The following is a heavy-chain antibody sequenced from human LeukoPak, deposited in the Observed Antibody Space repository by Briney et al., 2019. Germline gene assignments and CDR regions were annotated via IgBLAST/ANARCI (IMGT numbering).Heavy chain of an antibody. V-gene: IGHV4-59*01. CDR2: IYYSGST. CDR3: TRQPTVRTYYMDV. J-gene: IGHJ6*03. D-gene: IGHD4-11*01. CDR1: GGSISSYY. Sequence: SETLSLTCTVSGGSISSYYWSWIRQPPGKGLEWIGYIYYSGSTNYNPSLKSRVTISVDTSKNQFSLKLSSVTAADTAVYYCTRQPTVRTYYMDVWGKGTTVTVSS.